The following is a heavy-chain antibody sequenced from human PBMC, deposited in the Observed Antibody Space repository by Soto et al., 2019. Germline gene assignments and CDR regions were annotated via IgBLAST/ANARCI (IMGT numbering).Heavy chain of an antibody. CDR2: ISYDGSNK. CDR3: AKDSPVVVPAIGCWYCDL. V-gene: IGHV3-30*18. CDR1: GFTFSSYG. D-gene: IGHD2-21*02. J-gene: IGHJ2*01. Sequence: QVQLVESGGGVVQPGRSLRLSCAASGFTFSSYGMHWVRQAPGKGLEWVAVISYDGSNKYYADSVKGRFTISRDNYKNTLYQQLNSPRAEDTAVYYCAKDSPVVVPAIGCWYCDLWGRGTLVTVSS.